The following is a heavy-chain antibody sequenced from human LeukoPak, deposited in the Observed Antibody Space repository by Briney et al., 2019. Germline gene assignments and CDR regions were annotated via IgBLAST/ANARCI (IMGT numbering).Heavy chain of an antibody. CDR1: GFTFSSYA. V-gene: IGHV3-23*01. D-gene: IGHD2-8*01. J-gene: IGHJ6*03. CDR2: FSGSGGTT. CDR3: ANGNRCTSPNCLGYYYFYMDV. Sequence: GGSLRLSFAASGFTFSSYAMNWVRQAPGRGLEWVSGFSGSGGTTYYADSVKGRFTISRDNSKNTLYLRMNSLRAEDTAVYYCANGNRCTSPNCLGYYYFYMDVWGKGTTVTVSS.